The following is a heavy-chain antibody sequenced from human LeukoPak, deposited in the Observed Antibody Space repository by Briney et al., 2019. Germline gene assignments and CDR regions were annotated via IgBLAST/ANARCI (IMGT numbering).Heavy chain of an antibody. CDR2: IRSKAYGGTT. CDR1: GFTFGDYA. J-gene: IGHJ4*02. D-gene: IGHD6-19*01. V-gene: IGHV3-49*04. Sequence: GGSLRLSCTASGFTFGDYAMSWGRQAPGKGLEWVGFIRSKAYGGTTEYAASVKGRFTISRDDSKSIAYLQMNSLKTEDTAVYYCTRDLDSSGWYWDYWGQGTLVTVSS. CDR3: TRDLDSSGWYWDY.